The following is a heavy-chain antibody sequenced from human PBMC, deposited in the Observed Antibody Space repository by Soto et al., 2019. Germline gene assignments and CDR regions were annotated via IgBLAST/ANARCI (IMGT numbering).Heavy chain of an antibody. CDR3: ASLSIVVVAGYGMDV. D-gene: IGHD2-15*01. Sequence: PSETLSLTCAVSGGSISSSNWWSWVRQPPGKGLEWIGEIYHSGSTNYNPSLKSRVTISVDKSKNQFSLKLSSVTAADTAVYYCASLSIVVVAGYGMDVWGQGTTVTVSS. J-gene: IGHJ6*02. CDR1: GGSISSSNW. CDR2: IYHSGST. V-gene: IGHV4-4*02.